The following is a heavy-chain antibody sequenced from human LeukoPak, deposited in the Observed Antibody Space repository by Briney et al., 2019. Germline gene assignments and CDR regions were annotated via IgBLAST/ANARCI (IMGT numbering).Heavy chain of an antibody. V-gene: IGHV1-18*01. CDR3: ARDTRHCSGGSCYEGGY. CDR2: ISAYNGNT. CDR1: GYTFTSYD. J-gene: IGHJ4*02. D-gene: IGHD2-15*01. Sequence: ASVKVSCKASGYTFTSYDINWVRQATGQGLEWMGWISAYNGNTNYAQKLQGRVTMTTDTSTSTAYMELRSLRSDDTAVYYCARDTRHCSGGSCYEGGYWGQGTLVTVSS.